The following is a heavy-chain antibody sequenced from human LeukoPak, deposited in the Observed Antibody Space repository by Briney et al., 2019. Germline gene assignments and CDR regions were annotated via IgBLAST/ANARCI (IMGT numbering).Heavy chain of an antibody. CDR3: MSAHGY. CDR2: ILPGGKES. J-gene: IGHJ4*02. V-gene: IGHV3-7*01. Sequence: GGSLRLSCVVSGYSFSTNMMTWVRQAPGKGLEWVATILPGGKESYRVGSVKGRFIISRDNAKNSLFLQMNSLRADDTAVYYCMSAHGYWGRGTLVTVSS. CDR1: GYSFSTNM.